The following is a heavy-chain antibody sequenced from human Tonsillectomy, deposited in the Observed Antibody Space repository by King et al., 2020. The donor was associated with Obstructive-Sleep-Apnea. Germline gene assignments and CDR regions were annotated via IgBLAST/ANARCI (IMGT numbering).Heavy chain of an antibody. CDR1: GFTFRSYA. V-gene: IGHV3-23*04. J-gene: IGHJ4*02. CDR2: ISGSGGGT. D-gene: IGHD3-9*01. Sequence: VQLVESGGGLVQPGGSLRLSCAGSGFTFRSYAMSWVRQAPGKGLEWVSGISGSGGGTYYADSVKGRFTISRDNSKNTLYLHMNSLRAEDTAIYYCAKDIINYDSLTGPVDYWGQGTLVTVSS. CDR3: AKDIINYDSLTGPVDY.